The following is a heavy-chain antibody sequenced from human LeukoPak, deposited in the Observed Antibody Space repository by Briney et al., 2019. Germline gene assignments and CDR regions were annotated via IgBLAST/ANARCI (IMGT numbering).Heavy chain of an antibody. D-gene: IGHD4-23*01. CDR3: ARGLGGNSAAFDI. Sequence: PGRSLRLSCAASGFPFRSYGMHRVRQAPGQGPEWVAVIWYDGSKKYYSDSVKGRFTISRDNSKSTLYLQVNDLRVEDTAMYYCARGLGGNSAAFDIWGQGTMVTVSP. CDR1: GFPFRSYG. V-gene: IGHV3-33*01. CDR2: IWYDGSKK. J-gene: IGHJ3*02.